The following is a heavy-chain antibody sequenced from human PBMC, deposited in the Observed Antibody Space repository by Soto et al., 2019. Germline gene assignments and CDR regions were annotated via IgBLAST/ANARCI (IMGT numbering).Heavy chain of an antibody. V-gene: IGHV3-74*01. J-gene: IGHJ4*02. CDR1: GFTFSSYW. Sequence: EVQLVETGGGLVQPGGSLRLSCAASGFTFSSYWMHWVRQAPGKGLVWVSRMNSDGSTTNYADSVKGRFTISRDNAKNTLYLQMNRLRAEDTAVYYCARGRTGTYAMVCWGQGILVSVYS. CDR3: ARGRTGTYAMVC. D-gene: IGHD1-26*01. CDR2: MNSDGSTT.